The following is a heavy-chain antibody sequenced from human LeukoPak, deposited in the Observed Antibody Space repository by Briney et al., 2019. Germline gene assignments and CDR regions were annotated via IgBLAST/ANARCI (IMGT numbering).Heavy chain of an antibody. CDR2: IYYSGST. D-gene: IGHD3-9*01. CDR3: ARDTEDYYDILTGYSLFDY. V-gene: IGHV4-39*07. J-gene: IGHJ4*02. Sequence: SETLSLTCTVSGGSISSSSYYWGWIRQPPGKGLEWIGSIYYSGSTYYNPSLKSRVTISVDTSKNQFSLKLSSVTAADTAVYYCARDTEDYYDILTGYSLFDYWGQGTLVTVSS. CDR1: GGSISSSSYY.